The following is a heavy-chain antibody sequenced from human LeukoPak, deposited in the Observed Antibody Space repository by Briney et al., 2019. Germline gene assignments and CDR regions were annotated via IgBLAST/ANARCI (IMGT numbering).Heavy chain of an antibody. CDR2: IWYDGRNK. Sequence: PGGSLRLSCAASGFTFNNYAMHWVRQAPGKGLEWVAVIWYDGRNKYYAGSVQGRFTISRDNSKNTVYLQMNSLRAEDTVVYYCPRVLRIAGTQTGYSYYVMDGWGEGSTVTVSS. CDR1: GFTFNNYA. V-gene: IGHV3-33*08. J-gene: IGHJ6*01. CDR3: PRVLRIAGTQTGYSYYVMDG. D-gene: IGHD2-2*03.